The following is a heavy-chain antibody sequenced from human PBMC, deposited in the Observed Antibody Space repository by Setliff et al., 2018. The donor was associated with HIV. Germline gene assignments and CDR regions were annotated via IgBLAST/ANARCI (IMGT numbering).Heavy chain of an antibody. CDR2: INPREGTT. Sequence: ASVKVSCKASGYTFTSYYMQWVRQAPGQGLEWMGMINPREGTTTSTQKFQGRLTMTKDTSTSTVHMELSGLTSDDTAIYYCARMGGYTTTVREVDVGGTARGGFDHWGQGTRVTVSS. V-gene: IGHV1-46*01. CDR3: ARMGGYTTTVREVDVGGTARGGFDH. D-gene: IGHD5-18*01. CDR1: GYTFTSYY. J-gene: IGHJ4*02.